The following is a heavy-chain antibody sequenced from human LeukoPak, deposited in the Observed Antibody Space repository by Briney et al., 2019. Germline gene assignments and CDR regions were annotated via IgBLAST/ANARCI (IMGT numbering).Heavy chain of an antibody. CDR2: ILPGDSDI. CDR1: GYNFNTYW. Sequence: GESLQISCKGSGYNFNTYWIGWVRQLPGKGLEWMGIILPGDSDIRYYASFEGRVTISVDKSTNTAYLQWDSLVTSDSAMYYCVKQSSGWFWFDTWGQGTLVTVSS. D-gene: IGHD6-19*01. V-gene: IGHV5-51*01. CDR3: VKQSSGWFWFDT. J-gene: IGHJ5*02.